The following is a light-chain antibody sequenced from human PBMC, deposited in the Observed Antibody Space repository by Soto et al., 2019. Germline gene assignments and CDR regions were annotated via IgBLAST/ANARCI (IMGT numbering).Light chain of an antibody. CDR3: QQYNNWPPWT. J-gene: IGKJ1*01. Sequence: EIVMTQSPATLSVSPGERATLSCRASQSVSSNLAWYQQKHGQAPRLLIYGASTRATGIPARFSGSGSGTESTLTISSLQSEDFAVYSCQQYNNWPPWTFGKGTKVEIK. CDR2: GAS. V-gene: IGKV3-15*01. CDR1: QSVSSN.